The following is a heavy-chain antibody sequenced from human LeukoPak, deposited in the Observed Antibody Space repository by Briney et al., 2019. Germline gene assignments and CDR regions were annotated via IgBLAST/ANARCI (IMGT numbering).Heavy chain of an antibody. Sequence: GASVKVSCKASGYTFTSYDINWVRQATGQGLEWMGWMNPNSGNTGYAQKFQGRVTLTRNTSIGTAYMELSSLRSEDTAVYYCARNDYGDYVKWLYYYYGMEVWGQGTTVTVSS. CDR2: MNPNSGNT. J-gene: IGHJ6*02. D-gene: IGHD4-17*01. CDR3: ARNDYGDYVKWLYYYYGMEV. CDR1: GYTFTSYD. V-gene: IGHV1-8*01.